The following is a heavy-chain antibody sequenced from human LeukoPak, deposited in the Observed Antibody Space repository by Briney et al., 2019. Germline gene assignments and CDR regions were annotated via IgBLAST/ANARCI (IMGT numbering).Heavy chain of an antibody. CDR2: ISRSSSYI. J-gene: IGHJ4*02. CDR3: ARALYATYYGSGSYIQGREKAEYYFDY. V-gene: IGHV3-21*01. CDR1: GFTFSSYS. D-gene: IGHD3-10*01. Sequence: PGGSLRLSCAASGFTFSSYSMNGVREAPGKGLEWDSSISRSSSYIYYADPVKGRFTISRDNAKNSLYLQMNSLRAEDTAVYYCARALYATYYGSGSYIQGREKAEYYFDYWGQGTLVTVSS.